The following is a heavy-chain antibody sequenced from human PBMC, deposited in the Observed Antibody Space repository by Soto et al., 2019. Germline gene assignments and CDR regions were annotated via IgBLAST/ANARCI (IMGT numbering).Heavy chain of an antibody. CDR1: GGSFSGYY. CDR2: INHSGST. Sequence: ETLSLTCAVYGGSFSGYYWSWIRQPPGKGLEWIGEINHSGSTNYNPSLKSRVTISVDTSKNQFSLKLSSVTAADTAVYYCARGGLDIVVVTAIKYYYYYGMDVWGQGTTVTVSS. D-gene: IGHD2-21*02. J-gene: IGHJ6*02. V-gene: IGHV4-34*01. CDR3: ARGGLDIVVVTAIKYYYYYGMDV.